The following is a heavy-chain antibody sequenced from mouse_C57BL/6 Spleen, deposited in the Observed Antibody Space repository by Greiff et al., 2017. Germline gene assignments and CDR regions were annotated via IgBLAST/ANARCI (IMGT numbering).Heavy chain of an antibody. CDR1: GYAFSSYW. Sequence: QVQLQQSGAELVKPGASVKISCKASGYAFSSYWMNWVKQRPGKGLEWIGQIYPGDGDTNYNGKFKGKATLTADKSSSTAYMQLSSLTSEDSAVYFCARPLLRSRSGYFDYWGQGTTLTVSS. D-gene: IGHD2-1*01. CDR2: IYPGDGDT. V-gene: IGHV1-80*01. CDR3: ARPLLRSRSGYFDY. J-gene: IGHJ2*01.